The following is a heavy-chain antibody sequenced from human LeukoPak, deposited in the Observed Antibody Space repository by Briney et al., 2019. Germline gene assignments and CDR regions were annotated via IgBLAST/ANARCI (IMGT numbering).Heavy chain of an antibody. CDR3: ARAHRSSSGFDP. Sequence: ASVKVSCKASGYTFTSYGISWVRQAPGQGREWMGWISTYNGDTNYAQKLQGRVTMTTDTSTSTAYMELRSLRSDDTAVYYCARAHRSSSGFDPWGQGTLVTVSS. V-gene: IGHV1-18*01. D-gene: IGHD2-2*01. J-gene: IGHJ5*02. CDR1: GYTFTSYG. CDR2: ISTYNGDT.